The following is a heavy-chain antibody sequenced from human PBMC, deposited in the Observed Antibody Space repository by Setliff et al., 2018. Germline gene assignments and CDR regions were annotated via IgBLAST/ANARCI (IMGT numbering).Heavy chain of an antibody. CDR1: GGSISSGGYY. V-gene: IGHV4-31*03. Sequence: SETLSLTCTVSGGSISSGGYYWSWIRQHPGKGLEWIGYIYYSGSTYYNPSLKSRVTMSVDTSKNQFSLKLSSVTAADTAVYYCARDPLTTNRRRAFDIWGQGTMVTVSS. J-gene: IGHJ3*02. CDR3: ARDPLTTNRRRAFDI. D-gene: IGHD4-17*01. CDR2: IYYSGST.